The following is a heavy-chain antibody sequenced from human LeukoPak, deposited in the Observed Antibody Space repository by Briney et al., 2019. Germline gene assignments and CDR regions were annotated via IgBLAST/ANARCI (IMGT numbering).Heavy chain of an antibody. D-gene: IGHD1-26*01. Sequence: ASVKVSCKASGGTFSSYAISWVRQAPGQGLEWMGWISAYNGNTNYARKLQGRVTMTTDTSTSTAYMELRSLRSDDTAVYYCARDPGSSLFDYWGQGTLVTVSS. CDR2: ISAYNGNT. J-gene: IGHJ4*02. V-gene: IGHV1-18*01. CDR3: ARDPGSSLFDY. CDR1: GGTFSSYA.